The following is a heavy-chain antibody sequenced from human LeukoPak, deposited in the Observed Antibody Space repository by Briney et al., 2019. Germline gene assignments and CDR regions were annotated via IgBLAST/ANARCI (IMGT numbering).Heavy chain of an antibody. J-gene: IGHJ4*02. CDR3: ARLNRRDGYNYPRAYFDY. Sequence: ASVKVSCKASGYTFTGYYMHWVRQAPGQGLEWMGIINPSGGSTSYAQKFQGRVTMTRDTSTSTVYMELSSLRSEDTAVYYCARLNRRDGYNYPRAYFDYWGQGTLVTVSS. CDR1: GYTFTGYY. D-gene: IGHD5-24*01. V-gene: IGHV1-46*01. CDR2: INPSGGST.